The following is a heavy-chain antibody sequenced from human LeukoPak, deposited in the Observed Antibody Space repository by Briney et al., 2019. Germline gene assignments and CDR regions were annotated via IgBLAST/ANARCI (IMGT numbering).Heavy chain of an antibody. CDR3: ARGPGVVVPFDY. CDR1: GGSFSGYY. J-gene: IGHJ4*02. D-gene: IGHD3-22*01. CDR2: INHSGST. V-gene: IGHV4-34*01. Sequence: PSETLSLTCAVYGGSFSGYYWSWIRQPPGKGQEWIGEINHSGSTNYNPSLKSRVTISVDTSKNQFSLKLSSVTAADTAVYYCARGPGVVVPFDYWGQGTLVTVSS.